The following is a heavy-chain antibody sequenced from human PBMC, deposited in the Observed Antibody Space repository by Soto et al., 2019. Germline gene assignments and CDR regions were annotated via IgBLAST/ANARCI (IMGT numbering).Heavy chain of an antibody. CDR3: ARDLEYSSSSRFDY. CDR2: IIPIFGTA. D-gene: IGHD6-6*01. J-gene: IGHJ4*02. V-gene: IGHV1-69*13. CDR1: GGTFSSYA. Sequence: ASVKVSCKASGGTFSSYAISWVRQAPGQGLEWMGGIIPIFGTANYAQKFQGRVTITADESTSTAYMELSSLRSEDTAVYYCARDLEYSSSSRFDYWGQGTLVTVSS.